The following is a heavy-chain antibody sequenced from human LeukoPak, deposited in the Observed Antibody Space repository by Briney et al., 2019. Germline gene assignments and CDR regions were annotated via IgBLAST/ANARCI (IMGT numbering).Heavy chain of an antibody. CDR1: SSYA. J-gene: IGHJ4*02. Sequence: SSYALSWVRQAPGKGLEWIGSIYYSGSTYYNPSLKSRVTISVDTSKNQFSLKLSSVTAADTAVYYCARHGTISSESYFDYWGQGALVTVSS. D-gene: IGHD1-14*01. V-gene: IGHV4-39*01. CDR2: IYYSGST. CDR3: ARHGTISSESYFDY.